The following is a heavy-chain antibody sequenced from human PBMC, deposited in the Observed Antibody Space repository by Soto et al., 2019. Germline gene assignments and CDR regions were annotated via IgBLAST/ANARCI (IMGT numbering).Heavy chain of an antibody. CDR2: IYHSGST. J-gene: IGHJ4*02. D-gene: IGHD3-22*01. CDR1: GYSISSGYC. V-gene: IGHV4-38-2*02. CDR3: AREDYYDSSGYYPTFDY. Sequence: PSETLSLTCAVSGYSISSGYCWGWIRQPPGKGLEWIGSIYHSGSTYYNPSLKSRVTISVDTSKNQFSLKLSSVAAADTAVYYCAREDYYDSSGYYPTFDYWGQGTLVTVSS.